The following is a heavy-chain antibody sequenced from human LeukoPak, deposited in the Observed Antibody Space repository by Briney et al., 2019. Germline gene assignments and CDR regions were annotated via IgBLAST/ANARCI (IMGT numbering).Heavy chain of an antibody. Sequence: SETLSLTCTVSGGSISSYYWSWIRQPPGKGPEWIGYIYYSGSTNYNPSLKSRVTISVDTSKNQFSLKLSSVTAADTAVYYCARGVSSRYSSGWFRFDYWGQGTLVTVSS. CDR2: IYYSGST. J-gene: IGHJ4*02. D-gene: IGHD6-19*01. CDR1: GGSISSYY. V-gene: IGHV4-59*01. CDR3: ARGVSSRYSSGWFRFDY.